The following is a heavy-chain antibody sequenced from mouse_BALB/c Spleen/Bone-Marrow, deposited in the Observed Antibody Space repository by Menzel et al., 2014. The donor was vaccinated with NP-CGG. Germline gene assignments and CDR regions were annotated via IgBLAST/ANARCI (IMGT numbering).Heavy chain of an antibody. CDR2: INPDSSTI. CDR3: ARLNHYGNLFV. Sequence: EVKLMESGGGLVQPGGSLKLSCAASGFDFSRYWMSWVRQAPGKGLEWIGEINPDSSTINYTPSLKDKFIISRDNAKNTLYLQMSKVRSEDTALYYCARLNHYGNLFVWGAGTTVTVSS. CDR1: GFDFSRYW. V-gene: IGHV4-1*02. J-gene: IGHJ1*01. D-gene: IGHD1-1*01.